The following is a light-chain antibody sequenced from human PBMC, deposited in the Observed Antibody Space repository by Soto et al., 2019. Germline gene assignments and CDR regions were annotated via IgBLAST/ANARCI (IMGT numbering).Light chain of an antibody. CDR3: QQYGSSRT. V-gene: IGKV3-20*01. CDR2: GAS. J-gene: IGKJ1*01. CDR1: QSVSSSY. Sequence: EIVLTQSPGTLSLSPGERATLSCRASQSVSSSYLAWYQQKPGQAPRLLIYGASSRATGIPDRFSGSGSGTDFTLTINRLEPEDFAGYYCQQYGSSRTFGQGTKVEIK.